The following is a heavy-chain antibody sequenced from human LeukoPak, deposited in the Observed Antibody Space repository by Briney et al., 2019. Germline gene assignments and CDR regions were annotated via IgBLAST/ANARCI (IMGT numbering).Heavy chain of an antibody. D-gene: IGHD5-18*01. CDR2: ISYDGSNK. V-gene: IGHV3-30*18. CDR3: AKGRAAALRGYSYGLAGGPLDY. CDR1: GFTFSSYG. Sequence: GRSLRLSCAASGFTFSSYGMHWVRQAPGKGLEWVAVISYDGSNKYYADSVKGRFTISRDNSKNTLYLQMNSLRAEDTAVYYCAKGRAAALRGYSYGLAGGPLDYWGQGTLVTVSS. J-gene: IGHJ4*02.